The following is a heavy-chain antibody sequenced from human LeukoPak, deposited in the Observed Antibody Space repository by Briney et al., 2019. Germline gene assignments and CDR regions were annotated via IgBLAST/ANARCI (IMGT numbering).Heavy chain of an antibody. V-gene: IGHV4-39*01. J-gene: IGHJ4*02. CDR1: GGSISSSSYY. Sequence: SETLSLNCTVSGGSISSSSYYWGWIRQPPGKGLEWIGSIYYSGSTYYNPSLKSRVTISVDTSKNQFSLKLSSVTAADTAVYYCARRYNGGYAYWGQRTLVTVSS. CDR3: ARRYNGGYAY. D-gene: IGHD5-12*01. CDR2: IYYSGST.